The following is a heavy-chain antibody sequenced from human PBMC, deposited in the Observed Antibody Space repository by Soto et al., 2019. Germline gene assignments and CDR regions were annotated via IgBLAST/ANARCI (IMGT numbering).Heavy chain of an antibody. J-gene: IGHJ5*02. CDR2: IYPGDSDT. CDR1: GYSFTSYW. CDR3: ARHIHDYSMTWYDP. D-gene: IGHD4-4*01. V-gene: IGHV5-51*01. Sequence: GESLKSYWKGSGYSFTSYWIGWVRQMPGKGLEWMGIIYPGDSDTRYSPSFQGQVTISADKSISTAYLQWSSLKASDTAMYYCARHIHDYSMTWYDPWGQGTLVTVSS.